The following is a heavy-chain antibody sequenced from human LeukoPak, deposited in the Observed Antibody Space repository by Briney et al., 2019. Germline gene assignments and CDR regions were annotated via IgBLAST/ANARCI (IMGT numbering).Heavy chain of an antibody. CDR1: GGPIGSYY. CDR3: ARGSSSWSFDY. J-gene: IGHJ4*02. Sequence: SETLSLTCTVSGGPIGSYYWSWIRQPPGKGLEWIGYIYYSGSTNYNPSLKSRVTISVDTYKNQFSLKLSSVTAADTAVYYCARGSSSWSFDYWGQGTLVTVSS. D-gene: IGHD6-13*01. V-gene: IGHV4-59*01. CDR2: IYYSGST.